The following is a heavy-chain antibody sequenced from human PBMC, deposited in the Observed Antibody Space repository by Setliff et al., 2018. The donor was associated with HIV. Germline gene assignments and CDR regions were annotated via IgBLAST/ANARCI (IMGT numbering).Heavy chain of an antibody. Sequence: ETLSLTCTVSGDSISTDYWTWIRQPPGKGLEWIGYIYNSASTSYNPSLKSRVTISVDTSKNQFSLKLSSVTAADTAVYYCARHSPSDYWGQGTLVT. CDR3: ARHSPSDY. CDR2: IYNSAST. J-gene: IGHJ4*02. CDR1: GDSISTDY. V-gene: IGHV4-59*08.